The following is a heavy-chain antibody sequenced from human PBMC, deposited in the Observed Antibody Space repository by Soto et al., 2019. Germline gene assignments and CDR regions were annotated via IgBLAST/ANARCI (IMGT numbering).Heavy chain of an antibody. Sequence: SVNVSCKSSGFTLTSSAVQWVRQPRGKRREWIGWIVVGSGNTNNAQKLQERVTITSDMSKSKAYMELSRLRSEDTAVYYCAAGRGYDPYYCYYPGMDVWGQGTTVTVSS. J-gene: IGHJ6*02. CDR2: IVVGSGNT. CDR3: AAGRGYDPYYCYYPGMDV. D-gene: IGHD5-12*01. CDR1: GFTLTSSA. V-gene: IGHV1-58*01.